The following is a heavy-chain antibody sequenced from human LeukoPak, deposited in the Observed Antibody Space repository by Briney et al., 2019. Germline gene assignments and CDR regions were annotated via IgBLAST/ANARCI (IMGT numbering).Heavy chain of an antibody. V-gene: IGHV7-4-1*02. D-gene: IGHD2-15*01. CDR1: GGTFTSYA. CDR3: ARKSVAATPRDIVYQYSYMDV. Sequence: EASVKVSCKASGGTFTSYAMNWVRQAPGQGLEWMGWINTNTGNPTYAQGFTGRFVFSLDTSVSTAYLQISSPKTEDTAVYYCARKSVAATPRDIVYQYSYMDVWGKGTTVTVSS. CDR2: INTNTGNP. J-gene: IGHJ6*03.